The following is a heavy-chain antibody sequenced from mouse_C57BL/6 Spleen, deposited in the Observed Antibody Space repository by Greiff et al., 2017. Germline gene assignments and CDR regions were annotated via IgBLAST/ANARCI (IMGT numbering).Heavy chain of an antibody. V-gene: IGHV1-39*01. CDR2: INPNYGTT. J-gene: IGHJ1*03. CDR3: ARSGYYGSTTPWYFEV. D-gene: IGHD1-1*01. Sequence: VQLQQSGPELVKPGASVKISCKASGYSFTDYNMNWVKQSNGKSLEWIGVINPNYGTTSYNQKFKGTATLTVAQSSSTAYMQLNSLTSEDSAVYYCARSGYYGSTTPWYFEVCGTGTTVTVSS. CDR1: GYSFTDYN.